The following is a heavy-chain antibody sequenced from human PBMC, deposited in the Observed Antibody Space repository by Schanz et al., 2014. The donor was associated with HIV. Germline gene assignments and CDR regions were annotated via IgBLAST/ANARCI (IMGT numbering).Heavy chain of an antibody. CDR3: ARDPRPHYDFWSGYYGPGYFQH. V-gene: IGHV3-7*01. Sequence: EVQLMESGGGLVQPGGSLRLSCAASGFTYSSYWMSWVRQAPGKGLEWAANIKQDGSEKYYVDSVKGRFTISRDNAKNSLYLQMNSLRAEDTAVYYCARDPRPHYDFWSGYYGPGYFQHWGQGTLVIVSS. CDR2: IKQDGSEK. J-gene: IGHJ1*01. D-gene: IGHD3-3*01. CDR1: GFTYSSYW.